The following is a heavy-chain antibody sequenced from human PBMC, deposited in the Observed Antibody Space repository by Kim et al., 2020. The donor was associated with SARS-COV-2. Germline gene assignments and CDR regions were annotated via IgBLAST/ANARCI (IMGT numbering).Heavy chain of an antibody. Sequence: GGSLRLSCAASGFTFSGYAMNWVRQAPGKGLEWVSSISSSSSYIYYADSVKGRFTISRDNAKNSLYLQMNSLRAEDTAVYYCARRAGPGGLWFGELEDYYYYYYGMDVWGQGTTVTVSS. J-gene: IGHJ6*02. CDR2: ISSSSSYI. CDR1: GFTFSGYA. V-gene: IGHV3-21*01. CDR3: ARRAGPGGLWFGELEDYYYYYYGMDV. D-gene: IGHD3-10*01.